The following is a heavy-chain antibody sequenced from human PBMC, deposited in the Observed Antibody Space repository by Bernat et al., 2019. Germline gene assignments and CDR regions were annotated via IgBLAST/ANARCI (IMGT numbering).Heavy chain of an antibody. D-gene: IGHD3-22*01. CDR1: GFTFSSYG. CDR2: IWYDGSNK. Sequence: QVQLVESGGGVVQPGRSLRLSCAASGFTFSSYGMHWVRQAPGKGLEWVAVIWYDGSNKYYADSVKGRFTISRDNSKNTLYLQMNSLRAEDTDVYYCAREEVVTSAFDIWGQGTMVTVSS. V-gene: IGHV3-33*01. J-gene: IGHJ3*02. CDR3: AREEVVTSAFDI.